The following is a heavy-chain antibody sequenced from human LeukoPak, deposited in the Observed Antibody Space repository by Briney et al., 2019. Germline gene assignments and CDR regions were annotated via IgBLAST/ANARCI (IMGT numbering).Heavy chain of an antibody. Sequence: SETLSLTCTVSGVSISSYYWSWIRQPPGKGLEWIGYIYYSGSTNYNPSLKSRVTISVDTSKNQFSLKLSSVTAADTAVYYCARTTEAHSWRTRYYDYYMDVWGKGTTVTVSS. V-gene: IGHV4-59*01. D-gene: IGHD6-13*01. CDR1: GVSISSYY. CDR3: ARTTEAHSWRTRYYDYYMDV. J-gene: IGHJ6*03. CDR2: IYYSGST.